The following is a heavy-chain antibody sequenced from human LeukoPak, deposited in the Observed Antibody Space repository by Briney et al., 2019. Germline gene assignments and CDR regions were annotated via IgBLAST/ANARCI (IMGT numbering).Heavy chain of an antibody. CDR3: ARRGYGGHTLGNFDY. Sequence: GESLKISCKGSGYSFTTYWIGWVRQMPGKGLEWMGIIYPGDSDTRYSPSFRGQVTISADKSISTVYLQWSSLKASDTAMYYCARRGYGGHTLGNFDYWGQGTLVTVSS. CDR2: IYPGDSDT. V-gene: IGHV5-51*01. D-gene: IGHD4-23*01. J-gene: IGHJ4*02. CDR1: GYSFTTYW.